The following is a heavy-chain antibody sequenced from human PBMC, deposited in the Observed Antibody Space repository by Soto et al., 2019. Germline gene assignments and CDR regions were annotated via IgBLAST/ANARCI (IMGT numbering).Heavy chain of an antibody. CDR2: INAGNGNT. J-gene: IGHJ4*02. CDR1: GYTFSSYA. V-gene: IGHV1-3*01. Sequence: QVQLVQSGAEVKKPGASVKVSCKASGYTFSSYAMHWVRQAPGQRLEWMGWINAGNGNTKYSQKFQGRVTITRDTSASTAYMELSSLRSEDTAVYYCARVSGISVAEVWGQGTLVTVSS. D-gene: IGHD6-19*01. CDR3: ARVSGISVAEV.